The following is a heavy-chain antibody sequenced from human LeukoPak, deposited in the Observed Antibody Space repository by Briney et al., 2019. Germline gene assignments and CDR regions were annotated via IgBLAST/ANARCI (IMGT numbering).Heavy chain of an antibody. CDR2: IIPILGIA. CDR1: GCTFSSYA. V-gene: IGHV1-69*04. CDR3: ARQTGSYSWFDP. D-gene: IGHD3-10*01. J-gene: IGHJ5*02. Sequence: ASVRVSCKASGCTFSSYAISWVRQAPGQGLEWMGRIIPILGIANYAQKFQGRVTITADKSTSTAYMELSSLRSEDTAVYYCARQTGSYSWFDPWGQGTLVTVSS.